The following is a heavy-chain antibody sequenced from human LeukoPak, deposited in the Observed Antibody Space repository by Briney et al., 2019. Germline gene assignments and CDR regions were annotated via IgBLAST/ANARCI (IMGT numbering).Heavy chain of an antibody. V-gene: IGHV4-30-4*08. CDR1: GGSISSYY. J-gene: IGHJ4*02. CDR3: ARDGDFNRGIDY. D-gene: IGHD1-14*01. CDR2: IIYSGNT. Sequence: SETLSLTCTVSGGSISSYYWSWIRQPPGQGLEWIGYIIYSGNTYYNPSLKSRVTISLDTSKNQFSLKLSSVTAADTAVYYCARDGDFNRGIDYWGQGTLVTVSS.